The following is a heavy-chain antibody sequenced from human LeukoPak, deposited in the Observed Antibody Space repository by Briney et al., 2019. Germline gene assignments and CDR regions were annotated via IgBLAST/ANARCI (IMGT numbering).Heavy chain of an antibody. V-gene: IGHV3-53*01. CDR2: IYSGGST. CDR3: ATAPLNRSSWYFRGYFDG. Sequence: GGSLRLSCAASGFTVSSNYMSWVRQAPGKGLEWVSVIYSGGSTYYADSVKGRFTISRDNSKNTLYLQMNSLTTEDTAVYYCATAPLNRSSWYFRGYFDGWGQGTLVTVSS. J-gene: IGHJ4*02. D-gene: IGHD6-13*01. CDR1: GFTVSSNY.